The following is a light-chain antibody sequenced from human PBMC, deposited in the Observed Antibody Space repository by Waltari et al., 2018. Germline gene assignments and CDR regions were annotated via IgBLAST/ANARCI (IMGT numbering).Light chain of an antibody. CDR1: HDIANY. CDR2: DAS. V-gene: IGKV1-33*01. J-gene: IGKJ3*01. Sequence: DIQLTQSPSSLSASVGDRVNITCQASHDIANYLNWYQQKAGKVPKLLIYDASNLETGIPSRFSGSGSGTDFTFTIISLQPEDVATYYCQQYNNLPFTFGPGTKVDMK. CDR3: QQYNNLPFT.